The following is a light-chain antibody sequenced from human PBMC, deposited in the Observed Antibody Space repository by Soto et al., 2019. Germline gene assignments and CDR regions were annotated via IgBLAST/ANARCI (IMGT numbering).Light chain of an antibody. Sequence: QSVLTQPPSASGSPGQSVIISCTGTSSDVGGYNFVSWFQQHPGKAPKLMIYEVTKRPSGVSDRFSGSKSGNTASLTISGLQAEDEADFFCCSYAGNGAWVFGGGTKLTVL. V-gene: IGLV2-8*01. CDR1: SSDVGGYNF. CDR2: EVT. CDR3: CSYAGNGAWV. J-gene: IGLJ3*02.